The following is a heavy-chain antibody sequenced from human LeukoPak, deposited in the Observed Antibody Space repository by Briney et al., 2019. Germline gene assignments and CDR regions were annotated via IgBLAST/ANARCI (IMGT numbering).Heavy chain of an antibody. V-gene: IGHV4-4*07. CDR1: GGSINSYY. Sequence: SETLSLTCTVSGGSINSYYWSWIRQPAGKGLEWIGRIYTSGSTNYKSSLKSRVTMSVDTSKNQFSLKLRSVTAAYTAVYYCARDLKGWFGESYDAFDIWGQGTMVTVSS. J-gene: IGHJ3*02. CDR2: IYTSGST. D-gene: IGHD3-10*01. CDR3: ARDLKGWFGESYDAFDI.